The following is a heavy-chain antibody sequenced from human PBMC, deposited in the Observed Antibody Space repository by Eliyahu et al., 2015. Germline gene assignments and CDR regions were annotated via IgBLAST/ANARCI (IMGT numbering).Heavy chain of an antibody. J-gene: IGHJ4*02. CDR3: ARGGSSSWYYFDY. CDR1: GGTFSSXT. D-gene: IGHD6-13*01. V-gene: IGHV1-69*02. CDR2: IIPILGIA. Sequence: QVQLVQSGAEVKKPGSSVKVSCKASGGTFSSXTISWVRQAPGQGLEWMGRIIPILGIANYAQKFQGRVTITADKSTSTAYMELSSLRSEDTAVYYCARGGSSSWYYFDYWGQGTLVTVSS.